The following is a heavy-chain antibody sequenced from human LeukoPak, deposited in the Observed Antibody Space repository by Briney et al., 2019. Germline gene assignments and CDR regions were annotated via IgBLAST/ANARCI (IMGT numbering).Heavy chain of an antibody. Sequence: SVKVSCKASGGTFSSYAISWVRQAPGQGLEWMGGIIPIFGTANYAQKFQGRVTITADESTSTAYMELSSLRSEDTAVYYCARRAYDYGDYLLSDAFDIWGQGTMVTVSS. J-gene: IGHJ3*02. CDR1: GGTFSSYA. CDR3: ARRAYDYGDYLLSDAFDI. V-gene: IGHV1-69*13. D-gene: IGHD4-17*01. CDR2: IIPIFGTA.